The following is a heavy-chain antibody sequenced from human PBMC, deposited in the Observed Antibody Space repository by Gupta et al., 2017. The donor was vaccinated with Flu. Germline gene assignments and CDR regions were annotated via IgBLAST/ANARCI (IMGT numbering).Heavy chain of an antibody. CDR3: ARGERDTGINWFDS. D-gene: IGHD1-26*01. CDR2: ISSTSHYI. J-gene: IGHJ5*01. CDR1: GFVFSSFP. V-gene: IGHV3-21*01. Sequence: EVQLVESGGGLVKTGESLRLCCEATGFVFSSFPMNWVRQAPGQGLEVVASISSTSHYIYYADSVGGRFTISRDNVQNSLFLEMNNLGAEDTAVYFCARGERDTGINWFDSWGQGSPVTVSA.